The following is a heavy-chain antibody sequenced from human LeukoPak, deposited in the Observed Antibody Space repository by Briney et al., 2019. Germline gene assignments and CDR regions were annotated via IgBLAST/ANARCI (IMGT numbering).Heavy chain of an antibody. CDR1: GFTFSSYG. CDR3: AKSTEPGLETSIDY. D-gene: IGHD1-1*01. CDR2: ISYDGSNK. J-gene: IGHJ4*02. V-gene: IGHV3-30*18. Sequence: GGSLRLSCAASGFTFSSYGMLWVRQAPGKGLEWVAVISYDGSNKYYADSVKGRFTISRDNSKNTLYLQMNSLRAEDTAVYYCAKSTEPGLETSIDYWGQGTLVTVSS.